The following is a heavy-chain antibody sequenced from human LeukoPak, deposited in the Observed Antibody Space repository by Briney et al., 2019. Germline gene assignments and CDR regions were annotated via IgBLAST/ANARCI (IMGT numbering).Heavy chain of an antibody. CDR3: ARCATTLGDIYYDFWSGYPWGYFDL. Sequence: ASVKVSCKASGYTFTSYDINWVRQATGQGLEWMGWMNPNSGNTGYAQKFQGRVTITRNTSISTAYMELSSLRSEDTAVYYCARCATTLGDIYYDFWSGYPWGYFDLWGRGTLVTVSS. CDR2: MNPNSGNT. CDR1: GYTFTSYD. J-gene: IGHJ2*01. V-gene: IGHV1-8*03. D-gene: IGHD3-3*01.